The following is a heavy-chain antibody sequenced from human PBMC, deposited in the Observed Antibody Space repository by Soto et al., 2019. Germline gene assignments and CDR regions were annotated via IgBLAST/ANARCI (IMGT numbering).Heavy chain of an antibody. CDR3: ARDSSPVPGSMEV. J-gene: IGHJ6*02. Sequence: GASVKVSCKASGYTFSDHYIHWVRQAPGQGFEWMGWINPNGGGSNYAQNFQGWVTMTSDTSINTVYMELSRLRPDDTAVYYCARDSSPVPGSMEVWGQGTTVTVSS. CDR2: INPNGGGS. V-gene: IGHV1-2*04. D-gene: IGHD6-19*01. CDR1: GYTFSDHY.